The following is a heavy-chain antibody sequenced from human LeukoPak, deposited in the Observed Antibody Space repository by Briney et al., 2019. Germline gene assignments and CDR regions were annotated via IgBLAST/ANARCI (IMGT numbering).Heavy chain of an antibody. D-gene: IGHD3-22*01. CDR3: ARVAPTRGYASSGYYPLDY. CDR2: IYYSGST. CDR1: GGSISSYY. J-gene: IGHJ4*02. V-gene: IGHV4-59*01. Sequence: SETLSLTCTVSGGSISSYYWSWIRQPPGKGLEWIGYIYYSGSTNYNPSLKSRVTITVDTSKNQFSLRLTSVTAADTAVYYCARVAPTRGYASSGYYPLDYWGQGTLVNVSS.